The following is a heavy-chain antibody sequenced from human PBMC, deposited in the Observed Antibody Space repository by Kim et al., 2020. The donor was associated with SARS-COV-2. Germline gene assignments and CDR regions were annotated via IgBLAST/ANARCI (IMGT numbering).Heavy chain of an antibody. CDR2: IYYSGST. CDR1: GGSISSSYYY. Sequence: SETLSLTCTVSGGSISSSYYYWGWIRQPPGKGLEWIGSIYYSGSTYYNPSLKSRVTISLDTSKNQFSLKLSSVTAADTAVYYCARTNEYCSSTSCQGGMDVWGQGTTVTVSS. V-gene: IGHV4-39*07. CDR3: ARTNEYCSSTSCQGGMDV. J-gene: IGHJ6*02. D-gene: IGHD2-2*01.